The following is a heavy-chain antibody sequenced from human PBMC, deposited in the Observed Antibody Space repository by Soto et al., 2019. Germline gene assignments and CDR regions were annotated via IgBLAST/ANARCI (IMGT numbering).Heavy chain of an antibody. CDR3: ATDAGGGGY. CDR1: GFTVSNNY. J-gene: IGHJ4*02. V-gene: IGHV3-53*01. CDR2: IYSGGYT. Sequence: EVQLVESGGGLIQPGGSLRLSCAVSGFTVSNNYMSWVRQAPGKGLEGVSVIYSGGYTAYGDSVKGRFTISRDNSKNTIYLQMNSRGADGLGVFFWATDAGGGGYWGQGTLVTVSS. D-gene: IGHD3-10*01.